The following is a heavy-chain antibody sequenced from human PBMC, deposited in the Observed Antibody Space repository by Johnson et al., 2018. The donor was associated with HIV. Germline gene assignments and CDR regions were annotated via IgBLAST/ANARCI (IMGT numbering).Heavy chain of an antibody. V-gene: IGHV3-66*02. Sequence: VQLVESGGGLVKPGGSLRVSCAASGFSFSDAWMNWVRQAPGRGLEWVSIIYSAGRTFYADSVKGRFTISRDNSENTVFLQMNSLRSEDTAVYFCAKLNPVDDSFDLWGQGTMVTVSS. CDR2: IYSAGRT. CDR3: AKLNPVDDSFDL. D-gene: IGHD2-15*01. CDR1: GFSFSDAW. J-gene: IGHJ3*01.